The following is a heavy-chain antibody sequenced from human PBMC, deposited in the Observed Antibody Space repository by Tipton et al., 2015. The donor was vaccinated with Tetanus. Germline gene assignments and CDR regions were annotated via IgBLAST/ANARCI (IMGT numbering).Heavy chain of an antibody. J-gene: IGHJ4*02. D-gene: IGHD6-25*01. CDR2: ISSTSSYI. CDR1: GFTFSNYK. Sequence: GSLRLSCAVSGFTFSNYKMNWVRQAPGRGLEWVSSISSTSSYIYYADSLKGRFTISRDNAKSSLYLQMNSLRAEDTAVYFCASGSALDYWGPGTLVTVSS. V-gene: IGHV3-21*01. CDR3: ASGSALDY.